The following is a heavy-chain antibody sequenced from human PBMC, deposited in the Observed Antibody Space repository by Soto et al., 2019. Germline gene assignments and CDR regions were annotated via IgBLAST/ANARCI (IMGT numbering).Heavy chain of an antibody. D-gene: IGHD6-19*01. CDR2: ISGSDGST. Sequence: EVQLLESGGGFVHPGGSLRLNGAASGFTFSSHAMNWIRQAPGEGLEWISAISGSDGSTYYADSVKGRFTISRDNSKNTLFLQMNSLGAEDTAVYYCAKATGYSSGWYDYWGQGTLVTVSS. CDR3: AKATGYSSGWYDY. V-gene: IGHV3-23*01. CDR1: GFTFSSHA. J-gene: IGHJ4*02.